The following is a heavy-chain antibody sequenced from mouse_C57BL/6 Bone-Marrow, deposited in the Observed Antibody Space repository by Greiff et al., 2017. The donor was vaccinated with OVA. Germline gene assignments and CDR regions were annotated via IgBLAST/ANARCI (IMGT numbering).Heavy chain of an antibody. CDR3: ARLEVPYYFDY. J-gene: IGHJ2*01. CDR2: IYPGDGDT. V-gene: IGHV1-80*01. Sequence: VQLQQSGAELVKPGASVKISCKASGYAFSSYWMNWVKQRPGQGLEWIGQIYPGDGDTNYNGKFKGKATLTADKSSSTAYMQLSSLTSEDSAVYFCARLEVPYYFDYWGQGTTLTVSS. CDR1: GYAFSSYW. D-gene: IGHD2-14*01.